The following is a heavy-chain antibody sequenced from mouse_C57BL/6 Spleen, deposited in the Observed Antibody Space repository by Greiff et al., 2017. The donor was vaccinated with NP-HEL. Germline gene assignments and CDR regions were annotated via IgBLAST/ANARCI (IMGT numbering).Heavy chain of an antibody. CDR2: IWTGGGT. V-gene: IGHV2-9-1*01. Sequence: VQLQESGPGLVAPSQSLSITCTVSGFSLTSYAISWVRQPPGKGLEWLGVIWTGGGTNYNSALKSRLSISKDNSKSQVFLKMNSLQTDDTARYYCARNKDYYGSSFPDYWGQGTTLTVSS. J-gene: IGHJ2*01. CDR3: ARNKDYYGSSFPDY. D-gene: IGHD1-1*01. CDR1: GFSLTSYA.